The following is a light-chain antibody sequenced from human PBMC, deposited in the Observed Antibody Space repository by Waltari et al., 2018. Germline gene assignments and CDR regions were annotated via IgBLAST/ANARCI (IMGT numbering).Light chain of an antibody. CDR3: SSYAGSNNLGV. J-gene: IGLJ2*01. CDR2: EVS. Sequence: QSALTQPPSPSGSPGQSVTIYCTGTSSHVVGYNYVPWYQHHPGKAPKLMIYEVSKRPSGVPDRFSGSKSGNMASLTVSGLQAEDEADYYCSSYAGSNNLGVFGGGTKLTVL. V-gene: IGLV2-8*01. CDR1: SSHVVGYNY.